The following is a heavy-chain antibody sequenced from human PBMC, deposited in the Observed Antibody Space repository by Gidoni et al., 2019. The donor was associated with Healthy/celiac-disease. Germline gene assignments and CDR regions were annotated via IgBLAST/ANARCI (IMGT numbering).Heavy chain of an antibody. D-gene: IGHD2-2*01. V-gene: IGHV3-9*01. CDR2: ISWNSGSI. CDR1: GFTFDDYA. Sequence: EVQLVESGGGLVQPGRSLRLSCAASGFTFDDYAMHWVRQAPGKGLEWVSGISWNSGSIGYADSVKGRFTISRDNAKNSLYLQMNSLRAEDTALYYCAKDIGCSSTSCYRGQYYYYGMDVWGQGTTVTVSS. J-gene: IGHJ6*02. CDR3: AKDIGCSSTSCYRGQYYYYGMDV.